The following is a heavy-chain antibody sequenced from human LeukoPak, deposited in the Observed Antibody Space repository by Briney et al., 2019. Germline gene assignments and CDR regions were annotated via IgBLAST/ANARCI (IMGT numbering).Heavy chain of an antibody. CDR3: AGGSSGWYSH. D-gene: IGHD6-19*01. CDR1: GDSFSSNSAA. CDR2: TYYRSKLYN. J-gene: IGHJ1*01. Sequence: SQTLSLTCAISGDSFSSNSAAWHWIRQSPSRGLEWLGSTYYRSKLYNDYAVSVKSQITINPDTSQTQFSLQLNSVTPEDTAVYYCAGGSSGWYSHWGQGTLVTVSS. V-gene: IGHV6-1*01.